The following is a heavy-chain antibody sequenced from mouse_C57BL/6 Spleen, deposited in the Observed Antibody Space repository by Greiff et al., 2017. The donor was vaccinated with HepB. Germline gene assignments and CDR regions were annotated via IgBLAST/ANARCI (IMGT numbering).Heavy chain of an antibody. CDR1: GFSLTSYG. CDR2: IWSGGST. D-gene: IGHD2-4*01. Sequence: QVHVKQSGPGLVQPSQSLSITCTVPGFSLTSYGVHWVRQSPGKGLEWLGVIWSGGSTDYNAAFISRLSISKDNSKSQVFFKMNSLQADDTAIYYCARYDYEGTDAMDYWGQGTSVTVSS. V-gene: IGHV2-2*01. CDR3: ARYDYEGTDAMDY. J-gene: IGHJ4*01.